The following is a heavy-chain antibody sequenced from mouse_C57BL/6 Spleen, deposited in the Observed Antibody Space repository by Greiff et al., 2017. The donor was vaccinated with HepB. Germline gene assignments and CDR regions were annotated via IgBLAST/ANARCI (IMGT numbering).Heavy chain of an antibody. Sequence: QVHVKQSGAELVKPGASVKMSCKASGYTFTSYWITWVKQRPGQGLEWIGDIYPGSGSTNYNEKFKSKATLTVDTSSSTAYMQLSSLTSEDSAVYYCAREGWLLTFAYWGQGTLVTVSA. D-gene: IGHD2-3*01. CDR1: GYTFTSYW. CDR2: IYPGSGST. CDR3: AREGWLLTFAY. V-gene: IGHV1-55*01. J-gene: IGHJ3*01.